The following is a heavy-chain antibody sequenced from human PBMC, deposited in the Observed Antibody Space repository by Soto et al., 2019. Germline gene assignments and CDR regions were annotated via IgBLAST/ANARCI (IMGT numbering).Heavy chain of an antibody. Sequence: ASVKVSCKASGYTFTSYYMHWVRQAPGQGLEWMGIINPSGGSTSYAQKFQGRVTMTRDTSTSTVYMELSSLRSEDTAVYYCARELVDTAMVSYYYGMDVWGQGTTVTVSS. V-gene: IGHV1-46*01. CDR3: ARELVDTAMVSYYYGMDV. D-gene: IGHD5-18*01. CDR2: INPSGGST. CDR1: GYTFTSYY. J-gene: IGHJ6*02.